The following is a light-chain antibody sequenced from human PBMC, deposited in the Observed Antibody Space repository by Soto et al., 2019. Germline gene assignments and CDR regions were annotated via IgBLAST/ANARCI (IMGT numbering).Light chain of an antibody. J-gene: IGKJ3*01. CDR2: DAS. V-gene: IGKV3-11*01. Sequence: EIVLTQSPATLSLSPGERATLSCRASQSVSSYLAWYQQKPGQAPRLLIYDASSGATGIPARFSGSGSGTDFTLTISSLEPEAFAVYYCQQRSNSFTFGPGTKVDIK. CDR1: QSVSSY. CDR3: QQRSNSFT.